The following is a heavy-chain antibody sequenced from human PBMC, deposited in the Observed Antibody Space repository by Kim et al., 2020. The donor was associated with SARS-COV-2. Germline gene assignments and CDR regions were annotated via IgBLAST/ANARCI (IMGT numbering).Heavy chain of an antibody. V-gene: IGHV1-24*01. CDR1: GYTLTELS. CDR3: ATDRWKRPYDFWSGYYTAYYGMDV. J-gene: IGHJ6*02. Sequence: ASVKVSCKVSGYTLTELSMHWVRQAPGKGLEWMGGFDPEDGETIYAQKFQGRVTMTEDTSTDTAYMELSSLRSEDTAVYYCATDRWKRPYDFWSGYYTAYYGMDVWGQGTTVTVSS. CDR2: FDPEDGET. D-gene: IGHD3-3*01.